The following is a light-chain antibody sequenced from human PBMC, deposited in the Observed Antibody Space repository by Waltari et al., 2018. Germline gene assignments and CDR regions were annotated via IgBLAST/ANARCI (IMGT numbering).Light chain of an antibody. Sequence: SVLTQPPSASGTPGQGVTISCSGGSSSIGSNFVSWYQQFPETAPRLLIYSDDPRPSGVPDRFSGSKSGTSASLAISGLRSGDEADYYCSAWDDSLSGPVFGGGTKLTVL. CDR2: SDD. V-gene: IGLV1-47*02. J-gene: IGLJ3*02. CDR1: SSSIGSNF. CDR3: SAWDDSLSGPV.